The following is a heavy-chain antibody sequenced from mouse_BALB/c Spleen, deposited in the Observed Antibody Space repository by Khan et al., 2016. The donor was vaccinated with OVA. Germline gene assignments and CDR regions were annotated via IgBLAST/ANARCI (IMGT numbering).Heavy chain of an antibody. CDR3: ARGWDWYFDV. V-gene: IGHV6-6*02. CDR2: IRLKSNIYAT. Sequence: EVKLEESGGGLVQPGGSMKLSCVASGFTFSNYWMNWVRQSPEKGFEWVAEIRLKSNIYATHYAESVSGRFTISRDDSRSSVYLQMNNLGAEDTGTYYCARGWDWYFDVWGAGTTVTVSS. CDR1: GFTFSNYW. D-gene: IGHD3-3*01. J-gene: IGHJ1*01.